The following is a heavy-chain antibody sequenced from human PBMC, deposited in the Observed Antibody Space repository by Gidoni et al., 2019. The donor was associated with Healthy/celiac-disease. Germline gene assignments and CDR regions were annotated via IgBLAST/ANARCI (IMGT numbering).Heavy chain of an antibody. D-gene: IGHD6-13*01. Sequence: QVQLVQSGAEVKKPGSSVKVSGKASGGTFSSYAISLVRQAPGQGLEWMGGIIPIVGTANYAQKFQGRATITADESTSTAYMELSSLRSEDTAVYYCARGPQEQPENYFDYWGQGTLVTVSS. CDR1: GGTFSSYA. CDR3: ARGPQEQPENYFDY. J-gene: IGHJ4*02. V-gene: IGHV1-69*01. CDR2: IIPIVGTA.